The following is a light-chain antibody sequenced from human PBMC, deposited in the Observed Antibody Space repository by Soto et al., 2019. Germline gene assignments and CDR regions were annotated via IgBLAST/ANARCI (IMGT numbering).Light chain of an antibody. CDR1: TGAVTSDYY. J-gene: IGLJ3*02. CDR3: VLLYGGAWV. Sequence: QAVVTQEPLLTVSPGGTVTLTCALTTGAVTSDYYPNWFQRKPGQALRTLIYRTSNKHSWTPARFSGSLLGGKAALTLSGVQPEDEADYYCVLLYGGAWVFGGGTQLTVL. V-gene: IGLV7-43*01. CDR2: RTS.